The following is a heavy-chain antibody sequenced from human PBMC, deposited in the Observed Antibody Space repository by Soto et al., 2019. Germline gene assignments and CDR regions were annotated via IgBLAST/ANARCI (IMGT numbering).Heavy chain of an antibody. Sequence: SVKVSCKASGGTFSSYAISWVRQAPGQGLEWMGGIIPIFGTANYAQKFQGRVTITADESTSTAYMELSSLRSEDTAVYYCAGLAVAGPNGQRHWYFDLWGRGTLVTVSS. CDR3: AGLAVAGPNGQRHWYFDL. CDR2: IIPIFGTA. J-gene: IGHJ2*01. V-gene: IGHV1-69*13. CDR1: GGTFSSYA. D-gene: IGHD6-19*01.